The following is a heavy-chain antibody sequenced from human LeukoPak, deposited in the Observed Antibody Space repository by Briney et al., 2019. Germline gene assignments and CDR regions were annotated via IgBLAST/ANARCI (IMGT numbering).Heavy chain of an antibody. Sequence: GGSLRLSCAASGFTFSSYNMNWVRQAPGKGLEWISYITTSSDEIYYADSVKGRFTISRDNARNSLYLQMNSLRDEDTAVYYCARRVAGAMPFDHWGQGTLVTVSS. V-gene: IGHV3-48*02. J-gene: IGHJ4*02. CDR2: ITTSSDEI. D-gene: IGHD1-26*01. CDR3: ARRVAGAMPFDH. CDR1: GFTFSSYN.